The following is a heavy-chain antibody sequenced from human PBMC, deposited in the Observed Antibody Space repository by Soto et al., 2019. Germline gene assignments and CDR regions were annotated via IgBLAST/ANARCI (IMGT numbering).Heavy chain of an antibody. V-gene: IGHV3-48*02. Sequence: EVQLVESGGGLVQPGGSLRLSCAASGFTFDSYSMNWVRQAPGKGLEWVSYIDNSSSNKHYADSVKGRFTISRDNAKNALDLQMSSLRDEDTAVYYCARDDDSAMALNFDYWGQGTLVTVSS. J-gene: IGHJ4*02. D-gene: IGHD5-18*01. CDR2: IDNSSSNK. CDR3: ARDDDSAMALNFDY. CDR1: GFTFDSYS.